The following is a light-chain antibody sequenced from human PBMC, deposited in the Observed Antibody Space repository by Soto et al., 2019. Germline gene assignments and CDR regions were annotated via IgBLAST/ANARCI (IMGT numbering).Light chain of an antibody. CDR2: AAS. CDR3: QQRSNWIT. J-gene: IGKJ5*01. V-gene: IGKV3-11*01. Sequence: EIVLTQSPATLSLSPGERATLSCRASQSVSSYFAWYQQKPRQAPRLLIYAASNTATGVPARFSGSGSGTDFPPTISRLEPEDFAVYYCQQRSNWITFGQGTRLEIK. CDR1: QSVSSY.